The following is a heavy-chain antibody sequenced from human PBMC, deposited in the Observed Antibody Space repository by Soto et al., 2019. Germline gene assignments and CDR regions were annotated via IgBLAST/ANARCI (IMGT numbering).Heavy chain of an antibody. CDR1: GGSINNYY. CDR2: VFTTGTT. V-gene: IGHV4-4*07. J-gene: IGHJ5*02. D-gene: IGHD3-3*02. CDR3: ARDFNSIFDDFADMRWNFDP. Sequence: SGTLSLTCSVTGGSINNYYWSWVRQSAGKGLEWIGRVFTTGTTDYNPSLKGRVTISVDTSKNQFSLSLRSVTAADTAIYYCARDFNSIFDDFADMRWNFDPWGQGTLVTVSS.